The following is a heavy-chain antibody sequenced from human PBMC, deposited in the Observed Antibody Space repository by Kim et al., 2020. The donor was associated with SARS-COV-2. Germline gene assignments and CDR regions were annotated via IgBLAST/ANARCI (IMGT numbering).Heavy chain of an antibody. J-gene: IGHJ3*02. CDR1: GFTFSSHG. CDR2: ISYDGSNK. D-gene: IGHD3-10*01. V-gene: IGHV3-30*18. CDR3: AKDGPWFGESPGAFDI. Sequence: GGSLRLSCAASGFTFSSHGMHWVRQAPGKGLEWVAVISYDGSNKYYADSVKGRFTISRDNSKNTLYLQMNSLRAEDTAVYYCAKDGPWFGESPGAFDIWG.